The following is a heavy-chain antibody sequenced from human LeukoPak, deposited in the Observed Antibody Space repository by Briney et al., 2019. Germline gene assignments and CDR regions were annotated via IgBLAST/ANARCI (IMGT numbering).Heavy chain of an antibody. V-gene: IGHV4-39*01. CDR3: ARFVYDSSGWSYYFDY. CDR1: GGSISSSSYY. CDR2: IYYSGST. Sequence: SEALSLTCTVSGGSISSSSYYWGWIRQPPGKGLEWIGIIYYSGSTYYNLSLRSRVTISVDTSKNQFSLKLSSVTAADTAVYYCARFVYDSSGWSYYFDYWGQGTLVTVSS. D-gene: IGHD6-19*01. J-gene: IGHJ4*02.